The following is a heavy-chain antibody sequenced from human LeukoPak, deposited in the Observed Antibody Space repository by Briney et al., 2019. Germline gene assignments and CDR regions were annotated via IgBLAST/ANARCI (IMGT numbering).Heavy chain of an antibody. D-gene: IGHD5-18*01. V-gene: IGHV3-23*01. J-gene: IGHJ5*02. CDR1: GFTFSSYA. Sequence: PGGSLRLSCAASGFTFSSYAMSWVRQAPGKGLEWVSAISGSGGSTYYADSVKGRFTISRDNSKNTLYLQMNSLRAEDTAVYYCAKDGYSYGYVIGWFDPWGQGTLVTVSS. CDR2: ISGSGGST. CDR3: AKDGYSYGYVIGWFDP.